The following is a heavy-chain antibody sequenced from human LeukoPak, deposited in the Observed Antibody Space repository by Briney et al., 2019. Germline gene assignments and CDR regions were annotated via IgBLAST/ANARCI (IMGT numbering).Heavy chain of an antibody. D-gene: IGHD5-12*01. Sequence: PSDTLSLTCAVYGESLNYYYWSWISQSPEKGLEWIGEVFDGKTTNYNPSLKSRVTVSAVTSSNQFSLNLKSVTAADTAVYYCASGAWATRLQYWAQGTPVIVSS. CDR2: VFDGKTT. CDR3: ASGAWATRLQY. CDR1: GESLNYYY. J-gene: IGHJ4*01. V-gene: IGHV4-34*12.